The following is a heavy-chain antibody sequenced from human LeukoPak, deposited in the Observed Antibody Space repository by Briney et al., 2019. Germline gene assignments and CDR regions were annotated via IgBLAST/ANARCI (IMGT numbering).Heavy chain of an antibody. J-gene: IGHJ4*02. Sequence: PSETLSLTCTVSGGSISSYYWSWIRQPAGKGLEWIGRIYTSGSTNYNPSLKSRVTIPVDTSKNQFSLKLSSVTAADTAVYYCASGGGLKGLDYWGQGTLVTVSS. CDR2: IYTSGST. V-gene: IGHV4-4*07. CDR1: GGSISSYY. D-gene: IGHD2-15*01. CDR3: ASGGGLKGLDY.